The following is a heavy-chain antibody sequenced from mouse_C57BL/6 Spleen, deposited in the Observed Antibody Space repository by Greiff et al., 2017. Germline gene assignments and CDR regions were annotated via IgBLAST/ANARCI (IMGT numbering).Heavy chain of an antibody. Sequence: QVHVKQPGAELVKPGASVKLSCKASGYTFTSYWMPWVKQRPGQGLEWIGEIDPSDSYTNSNQKFKGKATLTVDTSSSTAYMQLSSLTSEDSAVYYCARWGSITTVVAYYFDYWGQGTTLTVSS. D-gene: IGHD1-1*01. CDR1: GYTFTSYW. V-gene: IGHV1-50*01. CDR3: ARWGSITTVVAYYFDY. J-gene: IGHJ2*01. CDR2: IDPSDSYT.